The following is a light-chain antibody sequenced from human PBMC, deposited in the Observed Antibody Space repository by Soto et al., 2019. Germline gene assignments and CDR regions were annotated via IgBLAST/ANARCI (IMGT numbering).Light chain of an antibody. J-gene: IGKJ1*01. Sequence: IVLTQSPGSLSLSPGERATLSCRASQSVGTSYLGWYHQKPGQPPRLLIYHTSTRATGIPDRFSGSGSGTEFTLTITRLEPEDFGVYYCQQYDISPWTFGQGTKVDIK. CDR2: HTS. CDR3: QQYDISPWT. CDR1: QSVGTSY. V-gene: IGKV3-20*01.